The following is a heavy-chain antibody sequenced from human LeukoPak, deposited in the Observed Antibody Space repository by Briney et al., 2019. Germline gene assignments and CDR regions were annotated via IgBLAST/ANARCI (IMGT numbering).Heavy chain of an antibody. V-gene: IGHV3-66*01. CDR2: MYTLGNT. CDR1: GFTVSTNY. CDR3: ARGESSYCSGGCYFAS. D-gene: IGHD2-21*02. Sequence: GSLRLSCAASGFTVSTNYMTWIRQAPGKGLEWVSVMYTLGNTNYADSVRGRFTVSRDNGKRSLYLHMNSLRAEDTAMYYCARGESSYCSGGCYFASWGQGTLVTISS. J-gene: IGHJ5*01.